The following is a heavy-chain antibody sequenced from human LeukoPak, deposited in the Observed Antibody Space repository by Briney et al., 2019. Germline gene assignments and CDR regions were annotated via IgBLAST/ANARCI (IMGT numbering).Heavy chain of an antibody. Sequence: PGGSLRLSCAASGFTFSDYYMSWIRQAPGKGLEWVSYISSSGSTIYYADSVRGRFTISRDNSKNTLYLQMNSLRAEDTAVYYCARAGTGYQLLWGGGEIDYWGQGTLVTVSS. J-gene: IGHJ4*02. D-gene: IGHD2-2*01. CDR3: ARAGTGYQLLWGGGEIDY. CDR2: ISSSGSTI. V-gene: IGHV3-11*04. CDR1: GFTFSDYY.